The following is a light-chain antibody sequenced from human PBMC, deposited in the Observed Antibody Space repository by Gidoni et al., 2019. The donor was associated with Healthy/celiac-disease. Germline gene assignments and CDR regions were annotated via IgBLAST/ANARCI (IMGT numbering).Light chain of an antibody. CDR3: QSYDSSLSGYV. CDR2: GNS. J-gene: IGLJ1*01. Sequence: QSVLTQPPSVSGAPGQRVTISCTASSSNNGAGYDVHWYQQLPGTAPKLLIYGNSNRPSGVPDRFAGSKSGTSASLAITGLQAEDEADYYCQSYDSSLSGYVFGTGTKVTVL. CDR1: SSNNGAGYD. V-gene: IGLV1-40*01.